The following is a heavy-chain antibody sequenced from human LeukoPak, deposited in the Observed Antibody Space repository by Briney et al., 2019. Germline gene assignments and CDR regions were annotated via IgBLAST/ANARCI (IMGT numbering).Heavy chain of an antibody. V-gene: IGHV4-30-2*01. J-gene: IGHJ3*01. D-gene: IGHD2-2*01. Sequence: PSETLSLTCAVSGGSISSGGYSWSWIRQPPGKGLEWIGYIYHSGSTYYNPSLKSRVTMSVDKSKNQISLNLASLTAADTALYYCAGRGSSSGTFDVWGPGTFVTVSS. CDR3: AGRGSSSGTFDV. CDR1: GGSISSGGYS. CDR2: IYHSGST.